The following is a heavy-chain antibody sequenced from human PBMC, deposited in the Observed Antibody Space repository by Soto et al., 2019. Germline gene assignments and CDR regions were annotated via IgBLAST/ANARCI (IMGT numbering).Heavy chain of an antibody. D-gene: IGHD1-26*01. Sequence: HVQLVQSGAEEKKPGASVKVSCMPSGYSFTTYKIHWVRQAPGQSLEWMGWVNGDSDYTVYSQNFQGRVTITRDTSANTVYMELSNLTSEDTAVYYCAGDAGSFDYWGHGTLVTVSS. CDR3: AGDAGSFDY. CDR2: VNGDSDYT. J-gene: IGHJ4*01. CDR1: GYSFTTYK. V-gene: IGHV1-3*05.